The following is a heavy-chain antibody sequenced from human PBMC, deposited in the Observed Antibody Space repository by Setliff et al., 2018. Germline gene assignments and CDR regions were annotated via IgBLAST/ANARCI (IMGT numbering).Heavy chain of an antibody. D-gene: IGHD1-1*01. CDR3: ARESAGDESVRHLYYTDV. CDR2: INHRGST. J-gene: IGHJ6*03. Sequence: SETLSLTCAVYGDSFSDYYWSWIRQPPGKGLEWIEEINHRGSTSYNPSLKSRVTISMDTSKNQFSLGLTSVTAADTAVYYCARESAGDESVRHLYYTDVWGRGTTVTVSS. V-gene: IGHV4-34*01. CDR1: GDSFSDYY.